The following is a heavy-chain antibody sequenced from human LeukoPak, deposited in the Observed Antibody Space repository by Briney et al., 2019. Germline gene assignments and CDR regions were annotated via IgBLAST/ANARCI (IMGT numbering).Heavy chain of an antibody. V-gene: IGHV1-18*01. Sequence: ASVKVSCKASGGTFSSYAISWVRQAPGQGLEWMGWISAYNGNTNYAQELQGRVTMTTDTSTSTAYMELRSLRSDDTAVYYCARDDSSGLDYYHYGMDVWGQGTTVTVSS. CDR1: GGTFSSYA. CDR3: ARDDSSGLDYYHYGMDV. J-gene: IGHJ6*02. CDR2: ISAYNGNT. D-gene: IGHD3-22*01.